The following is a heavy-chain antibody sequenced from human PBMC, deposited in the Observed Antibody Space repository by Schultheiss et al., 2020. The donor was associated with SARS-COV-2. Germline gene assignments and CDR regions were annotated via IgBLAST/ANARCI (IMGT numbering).Heavy chain of an antibody. Sequence: GGSLRLSCAASGFTFSSYAMHWVRQAPGKGLEWVSGISWNSGSIGYADSVKGRFTISRDNAKNSLYLQMNSLRAEDTALYYCAKVPLPPLYGMDVWGQGTTVTVSS. V-gene: IGHV3-9*01. CDR2: ISWNSGSI. CDR1: GFTFSSYA. CDR3: AKVPLPPLYGMDV. J-gene: IGHJ6*02.